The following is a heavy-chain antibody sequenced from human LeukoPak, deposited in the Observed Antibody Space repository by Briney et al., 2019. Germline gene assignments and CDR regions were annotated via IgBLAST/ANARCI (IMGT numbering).Heavy chain of an antibody. Sequence: GGSLRLSCAASGLAFNNDVMSWVREALGRGLGWVSSISDGGGSTYYTDSEKGRFTISRDNSKNTLYLQMNSLRAEDTALYYCAKDSTVSGSYYGMDVWGQGTTVTVSS. D-gene: IGHD3-3*01. J-gene: IGHJ6*02. CDR1: GLAFNNDV. V-gene: IGHV3-23*01. CDR3: AKDSTVSGSYYGMDV. CDR2: ISDGGGST.